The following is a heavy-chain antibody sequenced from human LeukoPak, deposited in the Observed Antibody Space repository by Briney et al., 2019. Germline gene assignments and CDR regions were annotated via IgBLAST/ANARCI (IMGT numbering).Heavy chain of an antibody. CDR2: LNPSDGSA. D-gene: IGHD2-8*01. CDR3: ARGGGILYDY. V-gene: IGHV1-46*01. Sequence: ASVKVSCKASGYIFTKYCIHWVRQAPGQGLEWVGILNPSDGSANSAQKFQGRITMTRDTSTGTVYMDLSSLRSKDTAVYYCARGGGILYDYWGQGTQVTVSS. CDR1: GYIFTKYC. J-gene: IGHJ4*02.